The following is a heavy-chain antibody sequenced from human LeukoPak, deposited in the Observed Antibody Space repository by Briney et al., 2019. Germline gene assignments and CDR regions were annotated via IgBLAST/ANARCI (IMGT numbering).Heavy chain of an antibody. V-gene: IGHV3-23*01. CDR3: AKEVGGHDY. D-gene: IGHD1-26*01. J-gene: IGHJ4*02. Sequence: PGRSLRLSCAASGFTFDSYGMSWVRQAPGRGLEWVSGISGSGSLTYYADSVKGRFTISRDNPRKTLYLQMNSLRVEDTAIYYCAKEVGGHDYWGQGTLVTVSS. CDR1: GFTFDSYG. CDR2: ISGSGSLT.